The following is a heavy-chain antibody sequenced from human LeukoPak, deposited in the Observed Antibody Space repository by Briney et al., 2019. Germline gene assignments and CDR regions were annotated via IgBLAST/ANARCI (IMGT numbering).Heavy chain of an antibody. CDR2: IYYSGST. D-gene: IGHD6-13*01. CDR1: GGSIGSYY. CDR3: ARASTAAALAY. V-gene: IGHV4-59*08. J-gene: IGHJ4*02. Sequence: SETLSLTCTVSGGSIGSYYWSWIRQPPGKGLEWIGYIYYSGSTNYNPSLKSRVTISVDTSKNQFSLKLSSVTAADTAVYYCARASTAAALAYWGQGTLVTVSS.